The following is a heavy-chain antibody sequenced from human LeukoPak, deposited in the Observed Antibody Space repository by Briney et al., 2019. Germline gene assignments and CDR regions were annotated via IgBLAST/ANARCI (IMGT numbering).Heavy chain of an antibody. CDR2: INSDGSSR. D-gene: IGHD6-19*01. Sequence: PGGSLRLSCAASGFTFSTYWMHWVRQAPGKGLVWVSRINSDGSSRTYADSVKGRFTIYRDNAKNTLYLQMNSLRAEDTAVYYCAGVSPQWLIPPDYWGQGTLVTVSS. V-gene: IGHV3-74*01. CDR3: AGVSPQWLIPPDY. J-gene: IGHJ4*02. CDR1: GFTFSTYW.